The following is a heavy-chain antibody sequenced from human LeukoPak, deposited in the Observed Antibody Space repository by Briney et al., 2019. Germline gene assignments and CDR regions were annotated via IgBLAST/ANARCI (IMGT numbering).Heavy chain of an antibody. J-gene: IGHJ4*02. Sequence: ASVKVFCEASGYTFTSYDINWVRQATGQGLEWMGWMNPNSGNTGYAQKFQGRVTMTRNTSISTAYMELSSLRSEDTAVYYCAKNKYDFWSGYYTGGMEGDWGQGTLVTVSS. CDR2: MNPNSGNT. V-gene: IGHV1-8*01. D-gene: IGHD3-3*01. CDR3: AKNKYDFWSGYYTGGMEGD. CDR1: GYTFTSYD.